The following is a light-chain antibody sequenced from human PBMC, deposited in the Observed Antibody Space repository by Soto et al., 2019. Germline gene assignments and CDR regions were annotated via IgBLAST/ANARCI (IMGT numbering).Light chain of an antibody. J-gene: IGKJ2*01. V-gene: IGKV1-39*01. CDR3: QQSDSVPYT. CDR2: AAS. CDR1: QPIRRN. Sequence: DIEMTQSPSPLSASVGDRVTITCRASQPIRRNLNWYQQTPGKAPKVLIYAASNLRGGVPSRFSGSGSGTDFTLTISSLQPEDFATYYCQQSDSVPYTFGQGTKLDIK.